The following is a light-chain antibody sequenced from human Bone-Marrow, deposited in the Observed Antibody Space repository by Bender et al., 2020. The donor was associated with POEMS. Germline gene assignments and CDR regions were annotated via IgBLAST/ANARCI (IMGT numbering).Light chain of an antibody. Sequence: QSVLTQPPSASGTPGQRVTISCSGSNSNIGTNAVNWYHQFPGTAPKLPIYSDNQRPPGVPDRFYAVKSGASASLAISGLESEDEAGYYCAAWDAGLGGGVFDGGTKLTVL. CDR2: SDN. CDR3: AAWDAGLGGGV. J-gene: IGLJ3*02. V-gene: IGLV1-44*01. CDR1: NSNIGTNA.